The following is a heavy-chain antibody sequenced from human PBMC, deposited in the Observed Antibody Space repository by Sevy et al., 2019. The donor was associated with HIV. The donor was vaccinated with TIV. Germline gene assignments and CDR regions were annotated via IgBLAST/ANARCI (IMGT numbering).Heavy chain of an antibody. V-gene: IGHV4-59*01. CDR2: LYYGGRT. CDR1: GASISNYY. CDR3: ARHSIAARSWYFDL. D-gene: IGHD6-6*01. J-gene: IGHJ2*01. Sequence: ETLSLTCTVSGASISNYYWSWIRQPPGKGQEWIAYLYYGGRTNYNPSLKSRVTISVDKSKNQFSLKLISVTAADTAVYYCARHSIAARSWYFDLWGRGTLVTVSS.